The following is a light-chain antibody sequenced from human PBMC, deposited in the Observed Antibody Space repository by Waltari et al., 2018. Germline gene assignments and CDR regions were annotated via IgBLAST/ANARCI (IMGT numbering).Light chain of an antibody. CDR2: LGS. CDR1: QSLLHRNGNNY. J-gene: IGKJ1*01. CDR3: MQSLQTLWT. Sequence: DIVVTQSPLSLPVTPGEPASISCRSSQSLLHRNGNNYLAWYLQKPGQSPQLLIYLGSNRASGVPDRFSGSGSGTDFTLRISRVEAEDVGVYYCMQSLQTLWTFGQGTKVEI. V-gene: IGKV2-28*01.